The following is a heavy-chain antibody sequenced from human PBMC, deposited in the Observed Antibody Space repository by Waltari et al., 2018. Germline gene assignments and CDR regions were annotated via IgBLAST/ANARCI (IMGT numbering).Heavy chain of an antibody. J-gene: IGHJ4*02. V-gene: IGHV1-3*01. D-gene: IGHD3-16*02. CDR1: GYTFTSYA. CDR3: ARGSGVVSELSAEGFDY. CDR2: INAGNGNQ. Sequence: QVQLVQSGAEVKKPGASVKVSCKASGYTFTSYAMHWVRQAPGQRLEWMGWINAGNGNQKYSQKFQGRVTITRDTSASTAYMELSSLRSEDTAVYYCARGSGVVSELSAEGFDYWGQGTLVTVSS.